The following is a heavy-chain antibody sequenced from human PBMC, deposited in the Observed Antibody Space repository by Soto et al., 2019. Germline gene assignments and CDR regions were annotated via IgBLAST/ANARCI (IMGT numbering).Heavy chain of an antibody. J-gene: IGHJ4*02. Sequence: GASVKVSCKASGYTFIYYDMHWVRQTPGQGLEWMGIINPSDDSTTYAQKFQGRVSMTRDTSTSTVYMELSSLRSEDTAVYFCSIGRNGYNYLDYWGQGTLVTVSS. CDR3: SIGRNGYNYLDY. D-gene: IGHD5-12*01. CDR2: INPSDDST. CDR1: GYTFIYYD. V-gene: IGHV1-46*03.